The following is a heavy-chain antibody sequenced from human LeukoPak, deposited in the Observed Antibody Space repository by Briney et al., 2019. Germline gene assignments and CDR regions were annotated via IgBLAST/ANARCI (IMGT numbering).Heavy chain of an antibody. CDR3: TTELGLSFGVRYFDH. V-gene: IGHV3-15*01. CDR1: GFTFSNAW. CDR2: IKSKIDGETT. J-gene: IGHJ4*02. D-gene: IGHD3-10*01. Sequence: PGGSLRLSCAASGFTFSNAWMSWVRQAPGKGLEWVGHIKSKIDGETTGYAAPVKGRFTISRDGSKNMLYLQMNSLKTEDTAVYYCTTELGLSFGVRYFDHWGQGTSATVSS.